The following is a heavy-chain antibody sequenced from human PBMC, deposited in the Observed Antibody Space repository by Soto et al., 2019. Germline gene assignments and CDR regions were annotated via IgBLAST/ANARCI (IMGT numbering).Heavy chain of an antibody. J-gene: IGHJ4*02. CDR3: ARVGWASGAIAVAGLLDY. CDR2: ISYDGSNK. V-gene: IGHV3-30-3*01. Sequence: GGSLRLACAASGFTFSSYAMHWVRQAPGKGLEWVAVISYDGSNKYYADSVKGRLTISRDNSKNTLYLQMNSLRAEDTAVYYCARVGWASGAIAVAGLLDYWGQGTLVTVSS. D-gene: IGHD6-19*01. CDR1: GFTFSSYA.